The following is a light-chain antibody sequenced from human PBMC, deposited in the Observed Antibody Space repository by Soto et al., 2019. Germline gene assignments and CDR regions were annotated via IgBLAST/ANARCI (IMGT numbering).Light chain of an antibody. J-gene: IGLJ1*01. Sequence: SALTQPASVSRSPGQSIAISCTGTSRVVGGYNYVSWYQQHPGKAPKLMIYDVRNRPSGVSNRFSGSKSVNTASLTISGLQAEDEADYYCSSYTTISPYVFGTGTKVTVL. CDR1: SRVVGGYNY. CDR2: DVR. V-gene: IGLV2-14*01. CDR3: SSYTTISPYV.